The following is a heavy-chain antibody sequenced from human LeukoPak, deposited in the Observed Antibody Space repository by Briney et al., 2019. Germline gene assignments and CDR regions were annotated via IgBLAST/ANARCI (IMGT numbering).Heavy chain of an antibody. CDR3: ARGATISETGYFDF. D-gene: IGHD1-1*01. CDR1: GGSFSRYY. V-gene: IGHV4-34*01. Sequence: SETLSLTCAVYGGSFSRYYWSWIRQTPGKGLEWIAEIDHRGDTNYNPSVKSRVTISVDTSKNQFSLKVRSLSAADTAVYYCARGATISETGYFDFWGQGTLVTVSS. CDR2: IDHRGDT. J-gene: IGHJ4*03.